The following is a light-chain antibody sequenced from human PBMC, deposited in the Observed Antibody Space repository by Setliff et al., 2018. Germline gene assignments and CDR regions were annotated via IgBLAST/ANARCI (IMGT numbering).Light chain of an antibody. CDR2: EVN. V-gene: IGLV2-8*01. Sequence: QSALAQPPSASGSPGRSVTISCTGTSSDVGTYKLVSWFQQHPGKGPKLVIYEVNRRPSGVPDRFSGSKSGNTASLTVSGLQAEDEADYYCSSYAGGDIYVFGTGTKVTVL. J-gene: IGLJ1*01. CDR3: SSYAGGDIYV. CDR1: SSDVGTYKL.